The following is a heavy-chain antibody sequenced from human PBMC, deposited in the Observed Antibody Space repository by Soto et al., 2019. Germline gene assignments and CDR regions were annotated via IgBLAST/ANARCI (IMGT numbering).Heavy chain of an antibody. D-gene: IGHD6-6*01. V-gene: IGHV3-48*01. CDR3: ARSMATSGDS. J-gene: IGHJ4*02. CDR2: ISSSSSTI. CDR1: GFTFSSYS. Sequence: GGSLRLSCAASGFTFSSYSMNWVRQAPGKGLEWVSYISSSSSTIYYADSVKGRFTISRDNAKNSLYLQWSSLKASDTAMYYCARSMATSGDSWGQGTLVTVSS.